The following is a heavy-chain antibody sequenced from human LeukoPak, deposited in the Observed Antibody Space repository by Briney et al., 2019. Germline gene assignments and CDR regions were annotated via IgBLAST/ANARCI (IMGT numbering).Heavy chain of an antibody. CDR1: GGSISSGGYS. V-gene: IGHV4-30-2*01. Sequence: SETLSLTYTVSGGSISSGGYSWSWIRQPPGKGLEWIGYIYHSGSTYYNPSLKSRVTISVDRSKNQFSLKLSSVTAADTAVYYCAGTYGDYGWYDYWGQGTLVTVSS. D-gene: IGHD4-17*01. CDR2: IYHSGST. J-gene: IGHJ4*02. CDR3: AGTYGDYGWYDY.